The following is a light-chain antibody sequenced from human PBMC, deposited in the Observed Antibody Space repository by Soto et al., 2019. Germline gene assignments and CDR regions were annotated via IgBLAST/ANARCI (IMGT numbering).Light chain of an antibody. V-gene: IGKV1-17*01. Sequence: DIQMTQSQSSLAASVGDRVTITCRASQGIGNGLSRFQQKQGKAPKRLIYAASTLQSGVPSRFSGSGSGTEFTLTISSLQPEDFATYYCLRHNDYPITFGHGTRLEIK. CDR2: AAS. CDR1: QGIGNG. CDR3: LRHNDYPIT. J-gene: IGKJ5*01.